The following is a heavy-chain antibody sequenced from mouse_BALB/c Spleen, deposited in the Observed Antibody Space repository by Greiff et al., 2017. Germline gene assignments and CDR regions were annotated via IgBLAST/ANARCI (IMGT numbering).Heavy chain of an antibody. CDR3: ARHRDGNYYWYFDV. Sequence: EVQRVESGGGLVQPGGSLKLSCAASGFTFSSYTMSWVRQTPEKRLEWVAYISNGGGSTYYPDTVKGRFTISRDNAKNTLYLQMSSLKSEDTAMYYCARHRDGNYYWYFDVWGAGTTVTVSS. CDR2: ISNGGGST. J-gene: IGHJ1*01. V-gene: IGHV5-12-2*01. D-gene: IGHD2-1*01. CDR1: GFTFSSYT.